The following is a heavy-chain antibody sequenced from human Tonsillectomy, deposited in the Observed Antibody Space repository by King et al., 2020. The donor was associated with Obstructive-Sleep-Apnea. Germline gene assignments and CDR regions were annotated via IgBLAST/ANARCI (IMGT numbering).Heavy chain of an antibody. CDR1: GASISSFY. CDR3: ASMVEMATNFFDS. V-gene: IGHV4-59*01. CDR2: IYYSGST. D-gene: IGHD5-24*01. Sequence: VQLQESGPGLVKPSETLSLTCTVSGASISSFYWRWIRQPPGRGLEWIGYIYYSGSTSYNPSLKSRVTLSVDTSKDQFSLKLRSVTAADTAIYYCASMVEMATNFFDSWGQGTLVTVSS. J-gene: IGHJ4*02.